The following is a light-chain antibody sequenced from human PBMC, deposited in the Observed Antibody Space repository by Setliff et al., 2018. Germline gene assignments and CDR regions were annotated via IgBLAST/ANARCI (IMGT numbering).Light chain of an antibody. CDR1: SSDVGTYKL. CDR3: SSYAGGDIYV. V-gene: IGLV2-8*01. CDR2: EVS. J-gene: IGLJ1*01. Sequence: QSALTQPPSASGSPGQSVTISCTGTSSDVGTYKLVSWFQQHPGKGPKLVIYEVSRRPSGVPDRFSGSKSGNTASLTVSGLQAEDEADYYCSSYAGGDIYVFGTGTKVTVL.